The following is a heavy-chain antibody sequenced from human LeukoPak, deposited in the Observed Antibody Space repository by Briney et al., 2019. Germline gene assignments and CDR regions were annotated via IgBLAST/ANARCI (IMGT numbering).Heavy chain of an antibody. Sequence: SETLSLTCTVSGYSISSGYYWGWIRQPPGKGLEWIGSIYHSGSTYYNPSLKSRVTISVDTSKNQFSLKLSSVTAADTAVYYCARERGLAVAGTDWFDPWGQGTLVTVSS. V-gene: IGHV4-38-2*02. D-gene: IGHD6-19*01. CDR2: IYHSGST. CDR3: ARERGLAVAGTDWFDP. CDR1: GYSISSGYY. J-gene: IGHJ5*02.